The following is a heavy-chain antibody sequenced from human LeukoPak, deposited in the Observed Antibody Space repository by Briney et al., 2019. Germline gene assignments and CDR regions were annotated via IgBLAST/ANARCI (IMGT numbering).Heavy chain of an antibody. J-gene: IGHJ4*02. CDR3: ARATRSVDY. CDR1: GFTFTTFW. V-gene: IGHV3-7*04. Sequence: GGSLRLSCAASGFTFTTFWMSWVRQAPGRGLEWVAIINQDGSDKVYVDSVKGRFTISRDNPKNSLFLRLNSLRAEDTAVYYCARATRSVDYWGQGTLVTVSS. CDR2: INQDGSDK.